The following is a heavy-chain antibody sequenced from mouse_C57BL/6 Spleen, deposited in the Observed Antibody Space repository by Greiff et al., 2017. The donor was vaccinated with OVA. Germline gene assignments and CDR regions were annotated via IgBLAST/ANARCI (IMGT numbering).Heavy chain of an antibody. CDR3: ARKEGSSPAWFAY. V-gene: IGHV1-63*01. Sequence: VQLQQSGAELVRPGTSVKMSCKASGYTFTNYWIGWAKQRPGHGLEWIGDIYPGGGYTNYNEKFKGKATLTADKSSSTAYMQFSSLTSEDSAIYYCARKEGSSPAWFAYWGQGTLVTVSA. D-gene: IGHD1-1*01. CDR1: GYTFTNYW. CDR2: IYPGGGYT. J-gene: IGHJ3*01.